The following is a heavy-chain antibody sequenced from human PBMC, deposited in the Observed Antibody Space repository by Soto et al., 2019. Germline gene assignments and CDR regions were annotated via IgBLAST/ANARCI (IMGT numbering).Heavy chain of an antibody. D-gene: IGHD3-22*01. Sequence: QVQLVQSGAEVKKPGASVKVSCKASGYTFTSYAMHWVRQAPGQRLEWMGWINAGNGNTKYSQKFQGRVTITRDTXXSTVYMELSSLRSEVTAAYYCARDYYYDSPVAFDYWGQGTLVTVSS. J-gene: IGHJ4*02. CDR3: ARDYYYDSPVAFDY. V-gene: IGHV1-3*01. CDR1: GYTFTSYA. CDR2: INAGNGNT.